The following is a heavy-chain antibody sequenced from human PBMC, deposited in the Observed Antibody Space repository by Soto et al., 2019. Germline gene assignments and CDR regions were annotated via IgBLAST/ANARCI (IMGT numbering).Heavy chain of an antibody. V-gene: IGHV1-46*03. CDR1: GYSFTSQY. CDR2: INPNGGST. J-gene: IGHJ3*02. D-gene: IGHD6-25*01. CDR3: AREQGLRPGGGGTEPLDI. Sequence: QVQLVQSGAEVKKPGASVKISCEASGYSFTSQYVHWVRQAPGQGLEWMGIINPNGGSTTYAQKFKGRVPRARETSTGTVPMGLGSLTPEDPAVFYCAREQGLRPGGGGTEPLDIWGQGTMVTVAS.